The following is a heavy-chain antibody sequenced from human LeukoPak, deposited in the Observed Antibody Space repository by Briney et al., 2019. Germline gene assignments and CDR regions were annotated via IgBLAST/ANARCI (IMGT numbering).Heavy chain of an antibody. CDR2: ISSSGSTI. D-gene: IGHD6-19*01. V-gene: IGHV3-11*04. Sequence: PGGSLRLSCAASGFTFSDYYMSWIRQAPGKGLEWVSYISSSGSTIYYADSVKGRFTISRDNAKNSLYLQMNSLRAEDTAVYYCARDREYSSGWYRWFDPWGQGTLVTVSS. J-gene: IGHJ5*02. CDR3: ARDREYSSGWYRWFDP. CDR1: GFTFSDYY.